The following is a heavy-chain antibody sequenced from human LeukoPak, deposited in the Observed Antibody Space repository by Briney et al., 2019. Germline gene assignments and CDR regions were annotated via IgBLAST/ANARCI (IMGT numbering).Heavy chain of an antibody. CDR2: VNQDGSGK. V-gene: IGHV3-7*03. CDR1: GFTFSSAW. J-gene: IGHJ3*02. Sequence: GGSLRLSCAASGFTFSSAWMSWVRQAPGKGLEWVANVNQDGSGKYYVDSVKGRFTISKDNAKNSLYLQMNSLRAEDTAVYYCAKDHIAAAGIDAFDIWGQGTMVTVSS. CDR3: AKDHIAAAGIDAFDI. D-gene: IGHD6-13*01.